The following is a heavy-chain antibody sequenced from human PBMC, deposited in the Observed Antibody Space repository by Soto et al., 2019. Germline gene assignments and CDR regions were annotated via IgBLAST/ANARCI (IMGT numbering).Heavy chain of an antibody. J-gene: IGHJ1*01. D-gene: IGHD2-21*01. Sequence: PWGSLRLSCGASGFTFTNYALSWVRQAPGKGLEWVSSISGSGTDTKYADSVKGRSTISRDNSKNPVYLQVNSLRGEDTAIYYCAKNCGGNCYSTSRLVLQHWGQGTQVTVS. CDR2: ISGSGTDT. CDR1: GFTFTNYA. V-gene: IGHV3-23*01. CDR3: AKNCGGNCYSTSRLVLQH.